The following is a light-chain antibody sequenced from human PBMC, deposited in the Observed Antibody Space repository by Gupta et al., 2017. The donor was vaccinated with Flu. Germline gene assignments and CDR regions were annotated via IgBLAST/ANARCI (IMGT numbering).Light chain of an antibody. CDR3: QQCKNSPIT. J-gene: IGKJ5*01. CDR2: EAS. V-gene: IGKV1-5*03. CDR1: QRIGTL. Sequence: DIQMTQSPSTLSASVGDRVTITCRASQRIGTLLAWYQQKPGKAPKLLIYEASSVQDGVPLRFSGSGSGTEFTLTINSLQPDDFATYFCQQCKNSPITFGQGTRLEIK.